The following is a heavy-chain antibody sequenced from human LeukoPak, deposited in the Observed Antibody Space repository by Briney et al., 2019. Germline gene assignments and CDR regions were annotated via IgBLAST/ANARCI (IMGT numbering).Heavy chain of an antibody. J-gene: IGHJ6*02. V-gene: IGHV1-8*01. Sequence: APVKVSCKASGYTFTSYDINWVRQATGQGLEWMGWMNPNSGNTGYAQKFQGRVTMTRNTSISTAYMELSSLRSEDTAVYYCARADILTGYYIYYYGMDVWGQGTTVTVSS. CDR1: GYTFTSYD. D-gene: IGHD3-9*01. CDR3: ARADILTGYYIYYYGMDV. CDR2: MNPNSGNT.